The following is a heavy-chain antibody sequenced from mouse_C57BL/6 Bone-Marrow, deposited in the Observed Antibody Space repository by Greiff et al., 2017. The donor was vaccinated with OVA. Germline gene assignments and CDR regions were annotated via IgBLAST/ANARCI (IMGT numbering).Heavy chain of an antibody. D-gene: IGHD4-1*01. CDR3: AETGTDFDY. CDR2: IYPRSGNT. CDR1: GYTFTSYG. V-gene: IGHV1-81*01. Sequence: VKLMESGAELARPGASVTLSCKASGYTFTSYGISWVKQRTGQGLEWIGEIYPRSGNTYYNEKFKGKATLTADKSPSTAYMELRSLTSEDSAVYFCAETGTDFDYWGQGTTLTVSS. J-gene: IGHJ2*01.